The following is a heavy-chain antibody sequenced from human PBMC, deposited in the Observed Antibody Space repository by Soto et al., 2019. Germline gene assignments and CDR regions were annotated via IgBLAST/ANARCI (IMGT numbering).Heavy chain of an antibody. CDR1: GDSVSNARAG. CDR3: ARGWVAPIPTLDY. V-gene: IGHV6-1*01. D-gene: IGHD5-12*01. Sequence: QVQLQQSGPVLLKPSQTLSLTCVISGDSVSNARAGWNWIRQSPSRGLEWLGRTYYGSTWFNDYAQTGQSRITINPDTSNNQFSRHLKSVTPDDTAVYYCARGWVAPIPTLDYWGQGTLATVSS. CDR2: TYYGSTWFN. J-gene: IGHJ4*02.